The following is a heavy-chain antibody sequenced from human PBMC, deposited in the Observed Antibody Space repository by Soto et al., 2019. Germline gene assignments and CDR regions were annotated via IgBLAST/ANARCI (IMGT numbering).Heavy chain of an antibody. CDR1: GFTFSIYA. CDR2: ISGSGGST. V-gene: IGHV3-23*01. Sequence: EVQLLESGGGLVQPGGSLRLSCAASGFTFSIYAMNWVRQAPGKGLEWVSVISGSGGSTYYADSVKGRFTISRDNPKNTLYLPMNSLRAEDTAVYYCARRTVGWYFDLWGRGTLVTVSS. CDR3: ARRTVGWYFDL. D-gene: IGHD4-17*01. J-gene: IGHJ2*01.